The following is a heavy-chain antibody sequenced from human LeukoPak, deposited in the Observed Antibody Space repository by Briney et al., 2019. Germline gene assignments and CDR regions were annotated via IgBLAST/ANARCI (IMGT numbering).Heavy chain of an antibody. CDR2: IKSKTDGETT. V-gene: IGHV3-15*01. CDR3: TTGGRV. CDR1: GFTFSNAW. Sequence: PGGSLRLSCAASGFTFSNAWMSWVRQAPGKGLEWVGRIKSKTDGETTDYAAPVKGRFTISRDDSKNTLYLQMNSLKTEDTAVYYCTTGGRVWGQGTTVTVSS. J-gene: IGHJ6*02.